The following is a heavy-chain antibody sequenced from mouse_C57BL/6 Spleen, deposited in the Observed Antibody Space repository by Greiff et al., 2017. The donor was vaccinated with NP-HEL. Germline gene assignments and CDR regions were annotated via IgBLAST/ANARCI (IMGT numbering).Heavy chain of an antibody. J-gene: IGHJ1*03. CDR3: ARTFYGNYYWYFDV. D-gene: IGHD2-1*01. CDR1: GFTFSDYG. V-gene: IGHV5-17*01. Sequence: VQLKESGGGLVKPGGSLKLSCAASGFTFSDYGMHWVRQAPEKGLEWVAYISSGSSTIYYADTVKGRFTISRDNAKNTLFLQMTSLRSEDTAMYYCARTFYGNYYWYFDVWGTGTTVTVSS. CDR2: ISSGSSTI.